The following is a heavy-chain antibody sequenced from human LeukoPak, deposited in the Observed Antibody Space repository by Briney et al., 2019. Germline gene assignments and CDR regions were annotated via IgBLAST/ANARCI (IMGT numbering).Heavy chain of an antibody. D-gene: IGHD4-23*01. Sequence: SETLSLTCTVSGGSISSSSYYWGWIRQPPGKGLEWIGSICYSGSTYYNPSLKSRVTISVDTSKNQFSLKLSSVTAADPAVYYCARLLDYGGNSVAFDIWGQGTMVTVSS. CDR3: ARLLDYGGNSVAFDI. J-gene: IGHJ3*02. CDR2: ICYSGST. CDR1: GGSISSSSYY. V-gene: IGHV4-39*01.